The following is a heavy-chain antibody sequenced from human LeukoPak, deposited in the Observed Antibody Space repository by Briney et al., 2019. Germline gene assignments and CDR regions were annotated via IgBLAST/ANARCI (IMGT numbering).Heavy chain of an antibody. J-gene: IGHJ4*02. V-gene: IGHV3-23*01. CDR3: TKDQDFRLGSMDF. D-gene: IGHD7-27*01. Sequence: PGGSLRLSCRTSGFRFRTYAMTWVRQAPGKGLEWVSTITDVGDRALYIDSVRGRFTIFRDDSKNTLYLQMNSLRAEDTAVYYCTKDQDFRLGSMDFWGQGTLVTVSS. CDR1: GFRFRTYA. CDR2: ITDVGDRA.